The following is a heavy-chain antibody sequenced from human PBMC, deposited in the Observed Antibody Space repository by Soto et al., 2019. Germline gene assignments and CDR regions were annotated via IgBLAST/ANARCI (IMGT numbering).Heavy chain of an antibody. CDR1: GVSLRSSTYY. D-gene: IGHD5-18*01. Sequence: SETLSLTCTVSGVSLRSSTYYWRWIRPPPGKGLEWIGYIYYSGSTNYNPSLKSRVTISVDTSKNQFSLKLSSVTAADTAVYYCARGAVDTAMATYNWFDPWGQGTLVTVSS. V-gene: IGHV4-61*01. J-gene: IGHJ5*02. CDR3: ARGAVDTAMATYNWFDP. CDR2: IYYSGST.